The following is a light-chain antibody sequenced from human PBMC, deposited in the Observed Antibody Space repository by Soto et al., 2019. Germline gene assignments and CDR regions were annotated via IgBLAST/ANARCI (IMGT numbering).Light chain of an antibody. Sequence: QSALTQPPSASGSPGQSVTISCTGTNTDIGGHKYVSWYHHHPGKAPKLLIYEVSERPSGVPDRFSGSKSANAASLTVSGLQADDEAMYYCSSYTGTNNFVLFGGGTKLTVL. CDR3: SSYTGTNNFVL. J-gene: IGLJ2*01. V-gene: IGLV2-8*01. CDR1: NTDIGGHKY. CDR2: EVS.